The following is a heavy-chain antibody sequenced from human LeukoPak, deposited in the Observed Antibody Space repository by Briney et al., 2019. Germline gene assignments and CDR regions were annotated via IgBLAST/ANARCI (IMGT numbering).Heavy chain of an antibody. CDR1: GFTFSSYA. D-gene: IGHD6-6*01. Sequence: PGGSLRLSCAASGFTFSSYAMHWVRQAPGKGLEWVAVISYDGSNKYYADSVKGRFTISRDNSKNTLYLQMNSLRAEDTAVYYCARLGTSVAARRRYFQHWGQGTLVTVSS. J-gene: IGHJ1*01. CDR2: ISYDGSNK. V-gene: IGHV3-30-3*01. CDR3: ARLGTSVAARRRYFQH.